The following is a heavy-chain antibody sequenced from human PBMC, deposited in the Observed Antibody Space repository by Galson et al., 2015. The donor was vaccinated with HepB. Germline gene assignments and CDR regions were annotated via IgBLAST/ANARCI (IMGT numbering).Heavy chain of an antibody. V-gene: IGHV3-53*01. Sequence: SLRLSCAASGLRVSANYMNWVRQAPGKGLEWVSIIYSGGNTDYADVVKGRFTISRDNAKNSLYLQMNSLRAEDTAVYYCAYPSVFGVAAMGYRGQGTLVTVSS. J-gene: IGHJ4*02. D-gene: IGHD3-3*01. CDR3: AYPSVFGVAAMGY. CDR2: IYSGGNT. CDR1: GLRVSANY.